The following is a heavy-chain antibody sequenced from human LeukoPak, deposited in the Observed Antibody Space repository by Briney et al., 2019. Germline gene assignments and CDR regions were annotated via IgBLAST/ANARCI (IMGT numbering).Heavy chain of an antibody. J-gene: IGHJ4*02. CDR2: IKQDGSEK. CDR1: GFTFSSYW. CDR3: ARDSDYGDTLGPFDY. Sequence: GGSLRLSCAASGFTFSSYWMSWVRQAPGKGLEWVANIKQDGSEKYYVDSVKGRFTISRDNAKNSLYLQMNSLRAEDTAVYYCARDSDYGDTLGPFDYWGQGTLVTVSS. V-gene: IGHV3-7*01. D-gene: IGHD4-17*01.